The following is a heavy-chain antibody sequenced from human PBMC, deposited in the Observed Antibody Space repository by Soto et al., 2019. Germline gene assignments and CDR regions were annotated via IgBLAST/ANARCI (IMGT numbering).Heavy chain of an antibody. CDR2: ISSSRGNT. CDR3: ARDPGRGGSLDS. Sequence: PWGSLRLSCAASGYTFSSYAMSWVRQAPGKGLEWVSAISSSRGNTYYADSVKGRFTISRDNAKSTVYVQMNSLRAEDTAVYYCARDPGRGGSLDSWGQGTLVTVSS. D-gene: IGHD3-10*01. J-gene: IGHJ4*02. V-gene: IGHV3-23*01. CDR1: GYTFSSYA.